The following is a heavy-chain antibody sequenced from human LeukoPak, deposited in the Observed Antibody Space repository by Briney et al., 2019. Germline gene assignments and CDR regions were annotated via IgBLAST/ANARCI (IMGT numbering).Heavy chain of an antibody. D-gene: IGHD4-17*01. CDR3: ARVPDYGDRGDSFGI. CDR1: GASISSGNYY. V-gene: IGHV4-30-4*01. J-gene: IGHJ3*02. CDR2: IYNRGST. Sequence: SQTLSLTCTVSGASISSGNYYWSWIRQPPGKGLEWIGYIYNRGSTYYNPSLQSRVTISVDTSNNQFSLKLSSVTAADTAVYYCARVPDYGDRGDSFGIWGQGTMVTVSS.